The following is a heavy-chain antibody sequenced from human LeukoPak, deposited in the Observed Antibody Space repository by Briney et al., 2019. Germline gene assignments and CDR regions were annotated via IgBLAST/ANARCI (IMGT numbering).Heavy chain of an antibody. CDR1: GFTFSSYA. J-gene: IGHJ4*02. CDR2: ISGSGGST. CDR3: ARSDEEAYYFDY. Sequence: GGSLRLSCAASGFTFSSYAMSWVRQAPGKGLEWVSAISGSGGSTYYADSVKGRFTISRDNSKNTLYPQMNSLRAEDTAVYYCARSDEEAYYFDYWGQGTLVTVSS. V-gene: IGHV3-23*01.